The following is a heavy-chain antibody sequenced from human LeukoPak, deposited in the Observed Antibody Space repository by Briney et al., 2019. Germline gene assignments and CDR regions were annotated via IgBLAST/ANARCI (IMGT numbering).Heavy chain of an antibody. Sequence: HPGGSLRLSCAASGFPFSTYAMNWVRKAPGKGLEWVAVISYDGSNKYYADSVKGRFTISRDNSKNTLYLQMNSLRAEDTAVYYCARGYDYGSGSPGGDAFDIWGQGTMVTVSS. D-gene: IGHD3-10*01. CDR1: GFPFSTYA. CDR3: ARGYDYGSGSPGGDAFDI. CDR2: ISYDGSNK. J-gene: IGHJ3*02. V-gene: IGHV3-30-3*01.